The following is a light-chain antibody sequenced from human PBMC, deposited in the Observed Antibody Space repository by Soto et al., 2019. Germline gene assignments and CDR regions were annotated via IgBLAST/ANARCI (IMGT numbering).Light chain of an antibody. CDR3: SSYASGSTLV. V-gene: IGLV2-18*02. CDR1: NSDVGNYNR. J-gene: IGLJ2*01. CDR2: EVS. Sequence: QSALTQPPSVSGSPGQSVTISCTGTNSDVGNYNRVSWYQQPPGTAPKLLIYEVSNRPSGVPSRFSGSKSGNTASLTISGLQAEDEADYYCSSYASGSTLVFGGGTKVTVL.